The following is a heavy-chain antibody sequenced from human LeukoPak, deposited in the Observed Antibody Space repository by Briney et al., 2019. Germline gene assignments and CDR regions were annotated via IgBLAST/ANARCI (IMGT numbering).Heavy chain of an antibody. Sequence: GGSLRLSCAASGFTFSKYAMSWVRQAPGKGLEWVSVISGSGDGTHYADSVKGRFTISRVNSKTTLYLQMISLRVEDTAVYYCAKRGADYYFDYWGRGTQVTVSS. CDR3: AKRGADYYFDY. CDR2: ISGSGDGT. CDR1: GFTFSKYA. D-gene: IGHD1-26*01. V-gene: IGHV3-23*01. J-gene: IGHJ4*02.